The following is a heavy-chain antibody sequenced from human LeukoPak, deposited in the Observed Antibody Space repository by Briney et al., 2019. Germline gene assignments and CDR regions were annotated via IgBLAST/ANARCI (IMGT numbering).Heavy chain of an antibody. CDR2: ISYDGSNK. CDR3: VLRGAFDY. V-gene: IGHV3-30*03. D-gene: IGHD2-8*01. CDR1: GFTFSSYG. J-gene: IGHJ4*02. Sequence: GRSLRLSCAVSGFTFSSYGMHWVRQAPGKGLEWVAVISYDGSNKYYADSVKGRFTISRDNSKNTLYLQMNSLRAEDTAVYYCVLRGAFDYWGQGTLVTVSS.